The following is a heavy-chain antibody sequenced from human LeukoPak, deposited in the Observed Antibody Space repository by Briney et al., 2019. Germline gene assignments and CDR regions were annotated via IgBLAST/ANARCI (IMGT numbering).Heavy chain of an antibody. CDR1: GGTFSSYA. J-gene: IGHJ4*02. V-gene: IGHV1-69*13. CDR3: AREADYYDSSVYFDY. D-gene: IGHD3-22*01. Sequence: SVKVSCKASGGTFSSYAISWVRQAPGQGLEWMGGIIPIFGTANYAQKYQGRVTITADESKSTAYMELSSLRSEDTAVYYCAREADYYDSSVYFDYWGQGTLVTVSS. CDR2: IIPIFGTA.